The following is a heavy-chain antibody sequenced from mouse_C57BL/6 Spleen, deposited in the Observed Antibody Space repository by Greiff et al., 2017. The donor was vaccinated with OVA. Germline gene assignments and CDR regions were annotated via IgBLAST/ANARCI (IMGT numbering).Heavy chain of an antibody. CDR3: TRGRTGYYFDY. D-gene: IGHD4-1*01. J-gene: IGHJ2*01. V-gene: IGHV1-15*01. CDR1: GYTFTDYE. CDR2: IDPETGGT. Sequence: LVESGAELVRPGASVTLSCKASGYTFTDYEMHWVKQTPVHGLEWIGAIDPETGGTAYNQKFKGKAILTADKSSSTAYMELRSLTSEDSAVYYCTRGRTGYYFDYWGQGTTLTVSS.